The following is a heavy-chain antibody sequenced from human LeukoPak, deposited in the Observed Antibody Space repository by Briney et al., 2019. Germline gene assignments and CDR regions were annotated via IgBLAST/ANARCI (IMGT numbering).Heavy chain of an antibody. J-gene: IGHJ4*02. CDR2: IYHSGST. D-gene: IGHD3-10*01. V-gene: IGHV4-38-2*01. CDR3: ARGDYYGSGSSPRHDY. CDR1: GYSISSGYY. Sequence: SETLSLTCAVSGYSISSGYYWGWIRQPPGKGLARIGSIYHSGSTYYNPSLKSRVTISVDTSKNQFSLKLSSVTAADTAVYYCARGDYYGSGSSPRHDYWGQGTLVTVSS.